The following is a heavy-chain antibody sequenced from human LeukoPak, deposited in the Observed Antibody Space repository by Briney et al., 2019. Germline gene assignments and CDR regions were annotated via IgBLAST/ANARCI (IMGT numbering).Heavy chain of an antibody. J-gene: IGHJ3*02. CDR2: ISNSGTT. Sequence: SETLSLTCTVSGDSVTSAGYFWTWIRQRPGKGLEWIGYISNSGTTSYNPSLKSRVSISVDTSNNQFSLRLTSVTAADTAVYYCARDVVVTSSPDAFDTWGQGTMVTVSS. V-gene: IGHV4-31*03. D-gene: IGHD2-21*02. CDR3: ARDVVVTSSPDAFDT. CDR1: GDSVTSAGYF.